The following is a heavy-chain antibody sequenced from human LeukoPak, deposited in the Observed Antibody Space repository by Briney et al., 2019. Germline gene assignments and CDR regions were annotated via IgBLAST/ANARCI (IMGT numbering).Heavy chain of an antibody. D-gene: IGHD5-12*01. J-gene: IGHJ4*02. CDR1: GYTFTGYY. Sequence: ASVKVSCKASGYTFTGYYMHWVRQAPGQGLEWMGWINPNSGGTNYAQKFQGRVTMTRDTSISIAYMELSRLRSDDTAVYYCARVVWLRSYFDYWGQGTLVTVSS. CDR3: ARVVWLRSYFDY. V-gene: IGHV1-2*02. CDR2: INPNSGGT.